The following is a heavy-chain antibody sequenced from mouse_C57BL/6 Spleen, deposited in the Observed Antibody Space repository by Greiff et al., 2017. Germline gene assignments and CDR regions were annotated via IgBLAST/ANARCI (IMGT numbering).Heavy chain of an antibody. CDR1: GYSITSGYY. CDR3: ALVNYYAMDY. J-gene: IGHJ4*01. D-gene: IGHD2-13*01. Sequence: EVKLLESGPGLVKPSQSLSLTCSVTGYSITSGYYWNWIRQFPGNKLEWMGYISYDGSNNYNPSLKNRISITRDTSKNQFFLKLNSVTTEDTATYYCALVNYYAMDYWGQGTSVTVSS. CDR2: ISYDGSN. V-gene: IGHV3-6*01.